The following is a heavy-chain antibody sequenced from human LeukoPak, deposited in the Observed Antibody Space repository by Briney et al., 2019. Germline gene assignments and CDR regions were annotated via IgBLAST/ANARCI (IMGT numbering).Heavy chain of an antibody. CDR2: INPSGGST. Sequence: ASVKVSCKASGYTFTSYYMHWVRQAPGQGLEWMGIINPSGGSTSYAQKFQGRVTMTRDMSTSTVYVELSSLRSEDTAVYYCARSMVGATSWFDPWGQGTLVTVSS. CDR3: ARSMVGATSWFDP. J-gene: IGHJ5*02. D-gene: IGHD1-26*01. V-gene: IGHV1-46*01. CDR1: GYTFTSYY.